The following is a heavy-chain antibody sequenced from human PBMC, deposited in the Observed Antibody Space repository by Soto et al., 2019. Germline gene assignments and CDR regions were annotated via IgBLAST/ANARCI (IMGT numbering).Heavy chain of an antibody. Sequence: ASVKVSCKASGYTFTSYGISWVRQARGQGLEWMGWISAYNGNTNYAQKLQGRVTMTTDTSTSTAYMELRSLRSDDTAVYYCARGSRYFDWLSRPGAFDIWGQGTMVTVSS. D-gene: IGHD3-9*01. V-gene: IGHV1-18*01. CDR2: ISAYNGNT. J-gene: IGHJ3*02. CDR1: GYTFTSYG. CDR3: ARGSRYFDWLSRPGAFDI.